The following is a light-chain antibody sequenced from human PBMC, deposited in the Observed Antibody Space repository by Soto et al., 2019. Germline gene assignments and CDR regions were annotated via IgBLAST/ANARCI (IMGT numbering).Light chain of an antibody. CDR3: QQYNDWPPWT. V-gene: IGKV3-15*01. Sequence: EIVMTQSPATLSVSPGERATLSCRASQSVRTSLAWYQQKPGQAPRLLIHGASNRATGIPARFSGSGSGTEFTLTISSLQSEDFSVYYCQQYNDWPPWTVGQGTKVEIK. CDR2: GAS. J-gene: IGKJ1*01. CDR1: QSVRTS.